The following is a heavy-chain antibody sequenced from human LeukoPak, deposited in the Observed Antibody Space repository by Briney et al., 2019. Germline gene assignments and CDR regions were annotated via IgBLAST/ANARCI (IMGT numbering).Heavy chain of an antibody. CDR3: ARYHTALNY. D-gene: IGHD5-18*01. Sequence: GGSLRLSCAASGFTVSSDYMTRVRQAPGKGLEWVSVIYSGGSTYYADSVKGRFTISRDNSKNTVYLQLNNLRVEDTAVYYCARYHTALNYWGQGTLVTASS. CDR2: IYSGGST. CDR1: GFTVSSDY. V-gene: IGHV3-53*01. J-gene: IGHJ4*02.